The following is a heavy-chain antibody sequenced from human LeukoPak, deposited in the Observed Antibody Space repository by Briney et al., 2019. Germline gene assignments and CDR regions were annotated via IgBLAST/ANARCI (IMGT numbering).Heavy chain of an antibody. CDR1: GGSISNYF. CDR3: ARSRINYYYYMGV. J-gene: IGHJ6*03. D-gene: IGHD2/OR15-2a*01. V-gene: IGHV4-59*13. CDR2: VYYSGST. Sequence: SETLSLTCSVSGGSISNYFWSWVRQAPGKGVEWVGNVYYSGSTKYNPSLNTRVTISVDTSKNQFSLKLSSVTAADTAIYYCARSRINYYYYMGVWGKGTTVTVSS.